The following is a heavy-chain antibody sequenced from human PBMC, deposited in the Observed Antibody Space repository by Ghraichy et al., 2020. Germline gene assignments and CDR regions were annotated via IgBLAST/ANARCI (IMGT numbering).Heavy chain of an antibody. D-gene: IGHD6-19*01. J-gene: IGHJ4*02. CDR1: GFTFSNAW. V-gene: IGHV3-15*01. CDR2: IKSKTDGGTT. CDR3: TTEAGYSSGWYVGGNY. Sequence: GGSLRLSCAASGFTFSNAWMSWVRQAPGKGLEWVGRIKSKTDGGTTDYAAPVKGRFTISRDDSKNTLYLQMNSLKTEDTAVYYCTTEAGYSSGWYVGGNYWGQGTLVTVSS.